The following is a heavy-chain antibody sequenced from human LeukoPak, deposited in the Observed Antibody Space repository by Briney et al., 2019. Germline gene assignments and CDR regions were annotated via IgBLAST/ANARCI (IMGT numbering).Heavy chain of an antibody. CDR1: GGSISSSSYY. CDR2: SYYSGST. D-gene: IGHD3-22*01. V-gene: IGHV4-39*07. J-gene: IGHJ4*02. Sequence: SETLSLTCTVSGGSISSSSYYWGWIRQPPGKGLEWIGSSYYSGSTYYDPSLKSRVTISVDTSKNQFSLQLSSVTAADTAVYYCARGYYYDSSGYCYYFDYWGQGTLVTVSS. CDR3: ARGYYYDSSGYCYYFDY.